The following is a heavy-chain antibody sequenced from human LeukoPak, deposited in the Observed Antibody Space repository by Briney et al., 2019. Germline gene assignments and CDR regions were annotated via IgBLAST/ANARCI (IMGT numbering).Heavy chain of an antibody. CDR3: ARDGGGWNDAALDS. Sequence: PGGSLRLSCAASGFTFSSYEMNWVRQAPGKGLEWVSYISTGASTIYYADSVRGRFTTSRDNAKNSLYLQMDSLRVEDTAVYYCARDGGGWNDAALDSWGQGTLVTASS. CDR2: ISTGASTI. V-gene: IGHV3-48*03. CDR1: GFTFSSYE. D-gene: IGHD1-1*01. J-gene: IGHJ5*01.